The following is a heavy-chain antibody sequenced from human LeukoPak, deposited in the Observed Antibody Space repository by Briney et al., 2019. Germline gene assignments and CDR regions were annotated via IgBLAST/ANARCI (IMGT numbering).Heavy chain of an antibody. CDR1: GFTFSSYW. Sequence: PGGSLRLSCAASGFTFSSYWMHWVRQAPGKGLAWVSRINSDGSSTSYADSVKGRFTISRDNAKNTLYLQMNSLRAEDTAVYYCARDPFDYYGSGSYFDYWGQGTLVTVSS. D-gene: IGHD3-10*01. V-gene: IGHV3-74*01. CDR3: ARDPFDYYGSGSYFDY. J-gene: IGHJ4*02. CDR2: INSDGSST.